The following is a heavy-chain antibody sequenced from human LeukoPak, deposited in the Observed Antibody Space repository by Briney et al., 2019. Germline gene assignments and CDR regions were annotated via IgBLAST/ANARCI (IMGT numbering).Heavy chain of an antibody. CDR2: IYHSGST. J-gene: IGHJ6*03. D-gene: IGHD2-15*01. V-gene: IGHV4-38-2*02. CDR3: ARVRYCSGGSCPDYYYYMDV. Sequence: SETLSLTCTVSGGSISSGYYWGWIRQPPGKGLEWIGSIYHSGSTYYNPSLKSRVTISVDTSKNQFSLKLSSVTAADTAVYYCARVRYCSGGSCPDYYYYMDVWGKGTTVTVSS. CDR1: GGSISSGYY.